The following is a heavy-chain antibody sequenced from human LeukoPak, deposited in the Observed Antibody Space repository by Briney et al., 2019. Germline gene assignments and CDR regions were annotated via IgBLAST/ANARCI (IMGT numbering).Heavy chain of an antibody. Sequence: PSETLSLTCAVSGGSFSGYYWSWIRQPPGKGLAWIGEINTSGSTNYNPSLKSRVTISVETSKNQFSLKLSSVTAADTALYYWWKGPNIVVVVSVSLGGPWFHPWGQGTLVTVSS. V-gene: IGHV4-34*01. D-gene: IGHD2-15*01. CDR1: GGSFSGYY. J-gene: IGHJ5*02. CDR2: INTSGST. CDR3: WKGPNIVVVVSVSLGGPWFHP.